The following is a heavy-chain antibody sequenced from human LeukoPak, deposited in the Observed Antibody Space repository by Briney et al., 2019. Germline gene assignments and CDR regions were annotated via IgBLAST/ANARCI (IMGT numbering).Heavy chain of an antibody. CDR2: INHSGST. CDR1: GGSFSGYY. J-gene: IGHJ6*03. CDR3: ARVGYSYGYFSYYYYYMDV. D-gene: IGHD5-18*01. Sequence: ASETLSLTCAVYGGSFSGYYWSWIRQPPGKGLEWIGEINHSGSTNYNPSLKSRVTISVDTSKNQFSLKLSSVTAADTAVYYCARVGYSYGYFSYYYYYMDVWGKGTTVTVSS. V-gene: IGHV4-34*01.